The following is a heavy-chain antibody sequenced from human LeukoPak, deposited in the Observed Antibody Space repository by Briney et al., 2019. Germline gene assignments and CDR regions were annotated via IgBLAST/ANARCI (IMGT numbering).Heavy chain of an antibody. CDR2: IGASGGDT. CDR1: GFTFTNDS. Sequence: QPGGCLRLSCAAAGFTFTNDSISWVRQHPGKGLEWVSTIGASGGDTYYADSVRSRFTIYRDNSKNTLYLQMNSLTANDTAIYYCAKGGRAERTDHWGQGTLVTVSS. J-gene: IGHJ4*02. CDR3: AKGGRAERTDH. V-gene: IGHV3-23*01. D-gene: IGHD1-1*01.